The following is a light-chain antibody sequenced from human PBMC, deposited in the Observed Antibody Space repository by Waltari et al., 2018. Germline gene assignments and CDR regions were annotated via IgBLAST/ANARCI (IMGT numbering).Light chain of an antibody. CDR3: LQYNTYPYT. CDR1: ESINSW. V-gene: IGKV1-5*03. J-gene: IGKJ2*01. CDR2: KAS. Sequence: DIQMTQSPSTLSASVGDKVTITCRASESINSWLAWYQQTPGKAPKVLIYKASTLESGVPSRFSGSASGTEFTLTISSLQLDDFATYYCLQYNTYPYTFGQGTKLEIK.